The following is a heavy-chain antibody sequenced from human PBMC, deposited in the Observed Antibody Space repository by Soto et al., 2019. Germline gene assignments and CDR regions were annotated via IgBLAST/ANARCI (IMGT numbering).Heavy chain of an antibody. V-gene: IGHV4-30-2*01. D-gene: IGHD3-22*01. CDR2: IHQSGGA. CDR3: ARSPPSRDSSGYYFIFYFDY. CDR1: GGSIGSGGYS. Sequence: SSETLSLTCAASGGSIGSGGYSWSWIRQPPGKGLEWIGYIHQSGGAYYNPSLKSRVTISMDKSKNQFSLKLSSVTAADTAVYYCARSPPSRDSSGYYFIFYFDYWGRGTLVTVSS. J-gene: IGHJ4*02.